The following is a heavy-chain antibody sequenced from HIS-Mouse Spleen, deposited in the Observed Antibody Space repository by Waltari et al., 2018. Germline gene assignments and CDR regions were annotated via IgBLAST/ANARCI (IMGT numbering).Heavy chain of an antibody. CDR2: INRDGSST. CDR1: GFTFSSYW. J-gene: IGHJ1*01. CDR3: ARDWGGDYGDYVRAPEYFQH. Sequence: EVQLVESGGGLVQPGGSLRLSCAASGFTFSSYWMHWVRQAPGKGLVVVPSINRDGSSTNFGGPVKGPFTHSRDNAKNTVYLQMNRLEAEDKAVLYWARDWGGDYGDYVRAPEYFQHWGQGTLVTVSS. V-gene: IGHV3-74*01. D-gene: IGHD4-17*01.